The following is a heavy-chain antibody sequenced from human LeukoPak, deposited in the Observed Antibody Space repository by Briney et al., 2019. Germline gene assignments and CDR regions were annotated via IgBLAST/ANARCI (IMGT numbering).Heavy chain of an antibody. CDR1: GYTFTGYY. CDR3: ARLPSYDSSGYYLN. CDR2: INPNSGGT. J-gene: IGHJ4*02. V-gene: IGHV1-2*06. Sequence: ASVKVSCKASGYTFTGYYMHWVRQAPGQGLEWMGRINPNSGGTNYAQKFQGRVTMTGDTSISTTYMELSRLRSDDTALYYCARLPSYDSSGYYLNWGQGTLLTVSS. D-gene: IGHD3-22*01.